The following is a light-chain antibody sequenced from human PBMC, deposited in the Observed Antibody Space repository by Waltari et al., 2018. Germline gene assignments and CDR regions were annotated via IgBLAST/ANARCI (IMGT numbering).Light chain of an antibody. CDR1: QSVLYSSNNKNF. V-gene: IGKV4-1*01. J-gene: IGKJ1*01. CDR2: WAS. Sequence: IVMIQYPDSLLVSLVERATTDCKSSQSVLYSSNNKNFLAWYQQKPGQPPKLLIYWASTRQSGVPDRFSGSGSGTDFTLTISSLEAEDVAVYYCQQYYSTPVTFGQGTKVE. CDR3: QQYYSTPVT.